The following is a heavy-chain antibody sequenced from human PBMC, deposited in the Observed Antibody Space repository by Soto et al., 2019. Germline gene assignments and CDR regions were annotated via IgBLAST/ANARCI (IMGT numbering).Heavy chain of an antibody. V-gene: IGHV5-51*01. CDR1: GYSFISYW. Sequence: GESLKISCKGSGYSFISYWIGWVRQMPGKGLEWMGIIYPGDSDTRYSPSFQGQVTISADKSISTAYLQWSSLKASDTAMYYCARLGGWGHCSNTRCYTFDYWGQGTPVTVSS. D-gene: IGHD2-2*02. CDR2: IYPGDSDT. CDR3: ARLGGWGHCSNTRCYTFDY. J-gene: IGHJ4*02.